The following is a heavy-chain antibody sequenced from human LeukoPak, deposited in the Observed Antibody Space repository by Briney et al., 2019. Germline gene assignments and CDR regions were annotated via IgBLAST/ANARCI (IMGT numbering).Heavy chain of an antibody. V-gene: IGHV2-5*01. D-gene: IGHD3-9*01. CDR1: GFSLSTSGVG. CDR3: AHSYFDWLTKYYFDY. Sequence: RESGPTLVKPTQTLTLTCTFSGFSLSTSGVGVGWIRQPPGKALEWLALIYWNDAKRYSPSLKSRLTITKDTSKNQVVLTMTNMGPVDTATYYCAHSYFDWLTKYYFDYWGQGTLVTVSS. CDR2: IYWNDAK. J-gene: IGHJ4*02.